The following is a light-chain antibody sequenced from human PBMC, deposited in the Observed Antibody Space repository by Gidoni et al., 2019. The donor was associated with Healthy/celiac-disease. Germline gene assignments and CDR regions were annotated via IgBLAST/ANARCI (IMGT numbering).Light chain of an antibody. CDR3: QQYNSYSPRFT. CDR1: QSISSW. CDR2: KAS. J-gene: IGKJ3*01. V-gene: IGKV1-5*03. Sequence: DIQMTQSPSTLSASVGDRVTITCRASQSISSWLAWYQQKPGKAPKLLIYKASSIESGVPSRFSGSGSGTELTITISSLQHDDFATYYCQQYNSYSPRFTFGPGTKVDIK.